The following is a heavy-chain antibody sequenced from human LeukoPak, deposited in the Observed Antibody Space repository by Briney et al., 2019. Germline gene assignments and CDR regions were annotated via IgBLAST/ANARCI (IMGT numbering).Heavy chain of an antibody. J-gene: IGHJ4*02. Sequence: PSETLSLTCTVSGGSISSSSYYWGWIRQPPGKGLEWIGSIYYSGSTYYNPSLKSRVTISVDTSKNQFSLKLSSVTAADTAVYYRARHKTAAHPFDYWGQGTLVTVSS. V-gene: IGHV4-39*01. CDR1: GGSISSSSYY. D-gene: IGHD2-2*01. CDR3: ARHKTAAHPFDY. CDR2: IYYSGST.